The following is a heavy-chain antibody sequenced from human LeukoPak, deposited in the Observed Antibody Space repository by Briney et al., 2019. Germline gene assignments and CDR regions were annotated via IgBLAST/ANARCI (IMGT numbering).Heavy chain of an antibody. CDR1: GGSISSYY. Sequence: PSETLSLTCTVSGGSISSYYWSWTRQPPGKGLEWIGYIYYSGSTNYNPSLKSRVTISVDTSKNQFSLKLSSVTAADTAVYYCARGRGYYYYYGMDVWGQGTTVTVSS. V-gene: IGHV4-59*08. J-gene: IGHJ6*02. CDR2: IYYSGST. CDR3: ARGRGYYYYYGMDV.